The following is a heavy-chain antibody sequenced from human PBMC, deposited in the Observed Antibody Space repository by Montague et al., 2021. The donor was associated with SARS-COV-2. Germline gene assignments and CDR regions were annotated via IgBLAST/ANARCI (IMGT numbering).Heavy chain of an antibody. J-gene: IGHJ4*02. V-gene: IGHV3-74*01. Sequence: SLRLSCAASGFTFSSYWMHWVRQAPGKGLVWVSRIKINGVGPSYADSVKGRFTISRDNARNTLYLQMNSLGAEDTAVYYCAAPGGVYWGQGTLVTVSS. CDR2: IKINGVGP. CDR3: AAPGGVY. D-gene: IGHD3-16*01. CDR1: GFTFSSYW.